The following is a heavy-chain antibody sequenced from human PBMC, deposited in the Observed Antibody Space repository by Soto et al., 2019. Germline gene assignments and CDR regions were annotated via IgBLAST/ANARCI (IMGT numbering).Heavy chain of an antibody. Sequence: PSETLSLTCAVSGGSISSSNWWSWVRQPPGKGLGWIGEIYHSGSTNYNPSLKSRVTISVDKSKNQFSLKLSSVTAADTAVYYCARVPPHSIAAAGKGGYYFDYWGQGTPVTVSS. D-gene: IGHD6-13*01. J-gene: IGHJ4*02. CDR1: GGSISSSNW. CDR3: ARVPPHSIAAAGKGGYYFDY. CDR2: IYHSGST. V-gene: IGHV4-4*02.